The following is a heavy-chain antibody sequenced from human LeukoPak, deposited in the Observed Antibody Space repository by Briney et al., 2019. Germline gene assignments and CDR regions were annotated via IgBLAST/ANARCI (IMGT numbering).Heavy chain of an antibody. J-gene: IGHJ4*02. V-gene: IGHV1-69*13. Sequence: SVKVSCKASGGTFSSYAISWVRQAPGQGLEWMGGIIPIFGTANYAQKFQGRVTITADESTSTAYMELSSLRSEDTAVYYCARPHTSGYYYPNRLDYWGQGTLVTVSS. CDR2: IIPIFGTA. D-gene: IGHD3-22*01. CDR3: ARPHTSGYYYPNRLDY. CDR1: GGTFSSYA.